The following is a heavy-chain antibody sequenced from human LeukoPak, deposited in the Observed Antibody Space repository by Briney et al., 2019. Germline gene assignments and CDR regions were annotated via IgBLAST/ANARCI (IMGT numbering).Heavy chain of an antibody. Sequence: GGSLRLSCAASGFTFSSYGMHWVRQAPGKGLEWVAFIRYDGSNKYYADSVKGRFTISRDNSKNTLYLQMNSLRAEDTAVYYCAKDRLGDYGPLDYWGQGTLVTVSS. CDR2: IRYDGSNK. CDR3: AKDRLGDYGPLDY. D-gene: IGHD4-17*01. CDR1: GFTFSSYG. V-gene: IGHV3-30*02. J-gene: IGHJ4*02.